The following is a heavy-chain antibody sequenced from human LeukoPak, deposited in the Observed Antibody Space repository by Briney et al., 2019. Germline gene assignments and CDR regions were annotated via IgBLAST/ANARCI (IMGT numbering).Heavy chain of an antibody. CDR1: GFTFEDYA. CDR2: ISWNSGSI. J-gene: IGHJ3*02. D-gene: IGHD2-2*01. V-gene: IGHV3-9*01. CDR3: ARGHIVVVPAAISAFDI. Sequence: GGSLRLSCAVSGFTFEDYAMHWVRHAPGKGLDWVAAISWNSGSINYADSVKGRFTISRDNAKNSLYLQMNSLRAEDTAVYSCARGHIVVVPAAISAFDIWGQGTMVTVSS.